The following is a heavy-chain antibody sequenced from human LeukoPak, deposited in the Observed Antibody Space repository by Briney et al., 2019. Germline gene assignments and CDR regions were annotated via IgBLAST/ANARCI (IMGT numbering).Heavy chain of an antibody. D-gene: IGHD4-17*01. CDR3: ARGQTAVTRHFDF. CDR2: INGHGSEI. CDR1: GFTFSMSW. J-gene: IGHJ4*02. Sequence: GGPLRLSCAASGFTFSMSWMTWVRQAPGKGLEWVASINGHGSEIHYVDSVKGRFTSSRDDAKNLLYLDMNSLRAEDTAVYYCARGQTAVTRHFDFWGQGTLVTVSS. V-gene: IGHV3-7*01.